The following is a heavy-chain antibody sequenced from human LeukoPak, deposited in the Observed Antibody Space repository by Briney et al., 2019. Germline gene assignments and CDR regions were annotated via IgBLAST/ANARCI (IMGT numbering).Heavy chain of an antibody. V-gene: IGHV3-21*01. CDR2: ISSSSSYI. Sequence: GGSLRLSCAASGFTFSSYSMNWVRQAPGKGLEWVSSISSSSSYINYAYSVKGRFTISRDNAKNSLYLQVNSLRAEDTAVYYCARDRVITFGGVIGHWGQGTLVTVSS. D-gene: IGHD3-16*01. CDR1: GFTFSSYS. CDR3: ARDRVITFGGVIGH. J-gene: IGHJ5*02.